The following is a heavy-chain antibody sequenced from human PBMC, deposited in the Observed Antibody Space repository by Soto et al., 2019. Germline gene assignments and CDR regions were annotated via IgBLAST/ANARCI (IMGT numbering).Heavy chain of an antibody. CDR2: INHSGST. J-gene: IGHJ3*02. V-gene: IGHV4-34*01. CDR3: ARSGVMAYCSGGSCYSDAFDI. D-gene: IGHD2-15*01. CDR1: GGSFSGYY. Sequence: QVQLQQWGAGLLKPSETLSLTCAVYGGSFSGYYWSWIRQPPGKGLEWIGEINHSGSTNYNPSLKSRVTISVDTSKNQFSLKLSSVTAADTAVYYCARSGVMAYCSGGSCYSDAFDIWGQGTMVTVSS.